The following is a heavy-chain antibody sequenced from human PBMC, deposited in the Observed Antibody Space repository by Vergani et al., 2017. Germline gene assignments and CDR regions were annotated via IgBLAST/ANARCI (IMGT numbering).Heavy chain of an antibody. CDR2: ISGSGGST. Sequence: EVQLVESGGGLVQPGGSLRLSCSASGFTFSSYAMHWVRQAPGKGLEWVSAISGSGGSTYYADPVKGRFTISRDNSKNTLKLQMNSRRAEDTAVYYCAKDTGYYDYVWGSYRYPIPVAPGIWNAPTIDYWGQGTLVTVSS. CDR3: AKDTGYYDYVWGSYRYPIPVAPGIWNAPTIDY. J-gene: IGHJ4*02. CDR1: GFTFSSYA. D-gene: IGHD3-16*02. V-gene: IGHV3-23*04.